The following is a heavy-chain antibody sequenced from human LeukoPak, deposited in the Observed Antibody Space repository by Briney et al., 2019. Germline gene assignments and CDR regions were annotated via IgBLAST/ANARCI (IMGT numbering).Heavy chain of an antibody. CDR3: AKAPILYYDSADPYYFDY. CDR2: ISSSGSTI. V-gene: IGHV3-48*03. CDR1: GSTFSSYE. Sequence: GGSLRLSCAASGSTFSSYEMNWVRQAPGKGLEWVSYISSSGSTIYYADSVKGRFTISRDNSKNTLYLQMNSLRAEDTAVYYCAKAPILYYDSADPYYFDYWGQGTLVTVSS. J-gene: IGHJ4*02. D-gene: IGHD3-22*01.